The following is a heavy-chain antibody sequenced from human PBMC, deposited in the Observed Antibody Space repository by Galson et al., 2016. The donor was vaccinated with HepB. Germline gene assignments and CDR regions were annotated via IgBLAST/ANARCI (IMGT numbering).Heavy chain of an antibody. Sequence: SLRLSCAASGFTFSSYAMTWVRQAPGKGLEWVSAICGSGRTPYYGDSVEGRFTISRAQSKNTLYLEMNSLRVEDTAVYYCARDRYDYGDYNGMDVWGQGTTVTVSS. CDR1: GFTFSSYA. D-gene: IGHD4-17*01. V-gene: IGHV3-23*01. CDR2: ICGSGRTP. J-gene: IGHJ6*02. CDR3: ARDRYDYGDYNGMDV.